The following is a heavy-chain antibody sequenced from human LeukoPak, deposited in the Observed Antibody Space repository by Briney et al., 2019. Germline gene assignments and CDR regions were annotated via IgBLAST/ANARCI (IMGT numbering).Heavy chain of an antibody. J-gene: IGHJ6*03. D-gene: IGHD6-19*01. CDR2: IYTSGST. Sequence: SETLSLTCTVSGGSISTSNYYWGWIRQPAGKGLEWIGRIYTSGSTNHNPSLKSRVTISVDTSKNQFSLKLSSVTAADTAVYYCARIRLDSSGWGGYYYYYYMDVWGKGTTVTISS. V-gene: IGHV4-61*02. CDR3: ARIRLDSSGWGGYYYYYYMDV. CDR1: GGSISTSNYY.